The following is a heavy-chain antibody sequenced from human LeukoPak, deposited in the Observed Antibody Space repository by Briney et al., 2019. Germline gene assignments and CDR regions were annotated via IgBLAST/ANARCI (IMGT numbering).Heavy chain of an antibody. CDR3: ARVGGQQLPRGY. CDR2: IYHSGST. CDR1: GGSISSGGYS. V-gene: IGHV4-30-2*01. J-gene: IGHJ4*02. Sequence: SETLSLTCAVSGGSISSGGYSWSWIRQPPGKGLEWIGYIYHSGSTYYNPSLKSRVTISVDRSKNQFSLKLSSVTAADTAVYYCARVGGQQLPRGYWGQGTLVTVSS. D-gene: IGHD6-13*01.